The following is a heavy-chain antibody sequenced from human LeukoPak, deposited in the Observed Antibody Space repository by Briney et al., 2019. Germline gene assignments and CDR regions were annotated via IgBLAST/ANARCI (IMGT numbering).Heavy chain of an antibody. J-gene: IGHJ4*02. D-gene: IGHD2-8*01. CDR3: ARGRIRYCTNGVCPSFDY. Sequence: GGSLRLSCAASGFTFSSYSMNWVRQAPGKGLEWVSSISSSSSYIYYADSVKGRFTISRDNAKNSLYLQMNSLRAEDTAVYYCARGRIRYCTNGVCPSFDYWGQGTLVTVSS. CDR2: ISSSSSYI. V-gene: IGHV3-21*01. CDR1: GFTFSSYS.